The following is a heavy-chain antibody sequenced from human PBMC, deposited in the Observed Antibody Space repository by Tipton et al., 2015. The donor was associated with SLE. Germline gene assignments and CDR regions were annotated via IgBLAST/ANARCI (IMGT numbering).Heavy chain of an antibody. V-gene: IGHV4-59*01. CDR2: IYYSGST. Sequence: LRLSCTVSGGSISSYYWSWIRQPPGKGLEWIGYIYYSGSTNYNPSLKSRVTISVDTSKNQFSLKLSSVTAADTAVYYCARGGYQLLRDWGQGTLVTVSS. J-gene: IGHJ4*02. CDR3: ARGGYQLLRD. D-gene: IGHD2-2*01. CDR1: GGSISSYY.